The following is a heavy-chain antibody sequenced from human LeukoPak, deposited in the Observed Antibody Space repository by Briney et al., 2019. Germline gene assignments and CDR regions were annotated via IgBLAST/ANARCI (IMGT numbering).Heavy chain of an antibody. V-gene: IGHV3-66*01. CDR1: GFTFSSYA. CDR2: IYSGGST. D-gene: IGHD3-22*01. Sequence: GGSLRLSCAASGFTFSSYAMSWVRQAPGKGLEWVSVIYSGGSTYYADPVKGRFTISRDNSKNTLYLQMNSLRAEDTAVYYCARAYYYDSSGYYYFGVAFDIWGQGTMVTVSS. CDR3: ARAYYYDSSGYYYFGVAFDI. J-gene: IGHJ3*02.